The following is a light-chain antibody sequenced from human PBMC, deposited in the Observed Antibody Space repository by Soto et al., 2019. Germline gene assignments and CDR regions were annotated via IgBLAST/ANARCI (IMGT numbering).Light chain of an antibody. Sequence: EIVLTQSPATLSLSPGERATLSCRASQSVSSYFAGYQQQPRQAPTLLIYDASSRATGIPDRFSGSGSGTDFTLTISSLEPEDFAVYYCQQRSNWPPITFGQGTRLEIK. CDR3: QQRSNWPPIT. V-gene: IGKV3-11*01. J-gene: IGKJ5*01. CDR1: QSVSSY. CDR2: DAS.